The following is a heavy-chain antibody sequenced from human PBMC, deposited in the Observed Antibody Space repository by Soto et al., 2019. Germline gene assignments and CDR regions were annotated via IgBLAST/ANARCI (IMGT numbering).Heavy chain of an antibody. Sequence: GGSLRLSCAASGFTXSSYGMHWVRQAPGKGLEWVAVISYDGSNKYYADSVKGRFTISRDNSKNTLYLQMNSLRAEDTAVYYCAKDGSVVVPAAMVHYGMDVWGQGTTVTVSS. CDR1: GFTXSSYG. V-gene: IGHV3-30*18. D-gene: IGHD2-2*01. CDR2: ISYDGSNK. J-gene: IGHJ6*02. CDR3: AKDGSVVVPAAMVHYGMDV.